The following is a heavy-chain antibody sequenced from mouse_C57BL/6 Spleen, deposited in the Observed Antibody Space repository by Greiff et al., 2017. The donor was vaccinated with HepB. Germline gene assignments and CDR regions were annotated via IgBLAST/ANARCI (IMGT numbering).Heavy chain of an antibody. Sequence: QVQLKESGPGLVQPSQSLSITCTVSGFSLTSYGVHWVRQSPGKGLEWLGVIWRGGSTDYNAAFISRLSISKDDSKSQVFFKMNSLQADDTAIYYCARPNYYGRDWDFDVWGTGTTVTVSS. D-gene: IGHD1-1*01. J-gene: IGHJ1*03. CDR1: GFSLTSYG. CDR2: IWRGGST. V-gene: IGHV2-2*01. CDR3: ARPNYYGRDWDFDV.